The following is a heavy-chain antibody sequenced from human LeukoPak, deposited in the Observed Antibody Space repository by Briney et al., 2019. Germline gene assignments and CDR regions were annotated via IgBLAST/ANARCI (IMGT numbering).Heavy chain of an antibody. J-gene: IGHJ4*02. D-gene: IGHD3-16*02. CDR3: ARDRSVDYFDY. Sequence: PGGSLRLSCAASGFIVSSNYMKWVRQAPGKGLEWVSVIYPNGDAYYADSLKGRFTISRDISKNTVYLQMNSLSAEDTAVYYCARDRSVDYFDYWGQGTLVTVSS. V-gene: IGHV3-66*01. CDR2: IYPNGDA. CDR1: GFIVSSNY.